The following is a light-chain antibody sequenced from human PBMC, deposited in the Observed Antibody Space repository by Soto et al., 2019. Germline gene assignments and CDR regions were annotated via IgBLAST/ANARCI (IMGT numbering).Light chain of an antibody. CDR3: QQYGSSRYT. J-gene: IGKJ2*01. CDR2: GAS. CDR1: QSVSSSY. Sequence: IVLTQSPGTLSLSPGERDTLSCRASQSVSSSYLAWYQQKPGQAHMLLIYGASSRPTGIPDSFSSSGYGKVFPLTISRLEHEDVAVYYCQQYGSSRYTFGQGTKLEIK. V-gene: IGKV3-20*01.